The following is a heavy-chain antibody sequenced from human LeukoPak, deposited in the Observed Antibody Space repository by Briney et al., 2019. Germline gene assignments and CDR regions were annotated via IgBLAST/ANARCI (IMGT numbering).Heavy chain of an antibody. D-gene: IGHD3-3*01. V-gene: IGHV3-21*01. CDR3: ARDWGGYDFWSDYPFRDPYYYYYGMDV. CDR1: GFTFSSYS. Sequence: GGSLRLSCAASGFTFSSYSMNWVRQAPGKGLEWVSSISSSSSYIYYADSVKGRFTISRDNAKNSLYLQMNSLRAEDTAVYDCARDWGGYDFWSDYPFRDPYYYYYGMDVWGQGTTVTVS. J-gene: IGHJ6*02. CDR2: ISSSSSYI.